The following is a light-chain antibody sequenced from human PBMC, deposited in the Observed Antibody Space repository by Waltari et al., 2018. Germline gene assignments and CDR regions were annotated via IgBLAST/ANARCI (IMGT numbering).Light chain of an antibody. CDR2: NNN. V-gene: IGLV1-44*01. Sequence: QSVLTQPPSASGTPGQRVTIYCSGSSSNIGSNSASWYQQLPGTPPKLLIYNNNRRPSGVPDQISGSNSGTSASLAISGLQSEDEADYYCAAWDDSLNGYVFGTATKVTVL. J-gene: IGLJ1*01. CDR1: SSNIGSNS. CDR3: AAWDDSLNGYV.